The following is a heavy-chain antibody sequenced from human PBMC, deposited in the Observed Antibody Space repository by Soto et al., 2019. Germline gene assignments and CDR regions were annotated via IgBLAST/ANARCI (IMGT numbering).Heavy chain of an antibody. D-gene: IGHD1-1*01. CDR1: GFTFSSYG. Sequence: PGGSLRLSCAASGFTFSSYGMHWVRQAPGKGLEWVAVISYDGSNKYYADSVKGRFTISRDNSKNTLYLQMNSLRAEDTAVYYCAKDWDSTGLRSVLDYWGQGTLVTVSS. CDR3: AKDWDSTGLRSVLDY. CDR2: ISYDGSNK. J-gene: IGHJ4*02. V-gene: IGHV3-30*18.